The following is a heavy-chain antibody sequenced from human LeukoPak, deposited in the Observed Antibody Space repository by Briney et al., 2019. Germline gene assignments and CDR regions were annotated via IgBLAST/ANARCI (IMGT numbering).Heavy chain of an antibody. CDR3: ARDNGDY. V-gene: IGHV4-38-2*02. J-gene: IGHJ4*02. D-gene: IGHD2-8*01. Sequence: TSETLSLTCTVSGYSISSGYYWGWIRQPPGKGLEWIGSIYHSGSTYYNPSLKSRVTISVDTSKNQFSLKLSSVTAADTAVYYCARDNGDYWGQGTLVTVSS. CDR1: GYSISSGYY. CDR2: IYHSGST.